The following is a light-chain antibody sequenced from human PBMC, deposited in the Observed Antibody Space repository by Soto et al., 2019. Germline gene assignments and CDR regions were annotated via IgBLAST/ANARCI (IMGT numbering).Light chain of an antibody. CDR1: SSDVGSYNL. Sequence: QSALTQPASVSGSPGQSITLSCTGTSSDVGSYNLVSWYQQHPGKAPKLMIYGGSKRPSGVSNRFSGSQSGNTASLTISGLQAEDEADYYCCSYAGSSTVVFGGGTKLTVL. J-gene: IGLJ2*01. V-gene: IGLV2-23*01. CDR3: CSYAGSSTVV. CDR2: GGS.